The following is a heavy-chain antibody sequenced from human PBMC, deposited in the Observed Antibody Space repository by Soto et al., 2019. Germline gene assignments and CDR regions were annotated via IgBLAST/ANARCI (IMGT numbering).Heavy chain of an antibody. CDR2: IRSKAYGGTT. D-gene: IGHD6-6*01. Sequence: GGSLRLSCTASGFTFGDYAMSWFRQAPGKGLEWVGFIRSKAYGGTTEYAASVKGRFTISRDDSKSIAYLQMNSLKTEDTAVYYCTRDIAARRTNWFDPWGQGTLVTVSS. V-gene: IGHV3-49*03. J-gene: IGHJ5*02. CDR1: GFTFGDYA. CDR3: TRDIAARRTNWFDP.